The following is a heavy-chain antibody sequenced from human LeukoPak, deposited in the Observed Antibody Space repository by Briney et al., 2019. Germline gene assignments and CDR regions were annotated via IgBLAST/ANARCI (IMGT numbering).Heavy chain of an antibody. Sequence: GGPLRLSCAASGITVSSNYMSWARQPPGKGLEWVSIIYSGGTTYYADSVQGRFTISRDNSKNTVYLQMNSLRVEDTAVYYCARDPRTTGKSNYGMDVWGQGTTVTVSS. CDR2: IYSGGTT. CDR3: ARDPRTTGKSNYGMDV. CDR1: GITVSSNY. V-gene: IGHV3-53*01. D-gene: IGHD4-17*01. J-gene: IGHJ6*02.